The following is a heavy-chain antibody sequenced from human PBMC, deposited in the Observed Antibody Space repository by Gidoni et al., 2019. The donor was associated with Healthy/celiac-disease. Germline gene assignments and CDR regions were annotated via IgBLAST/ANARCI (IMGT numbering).Heavy chain of an antibody. J-gene: IGHJ4*02. Sequence: QITLKESGPTLVKPTQTLPLTCTFAGFSLRTSGVGVGWIRQPPGKALEWLALIYWNDDKRYSPSLMSRLTIPKDTSNNQVVLTMTNMDPVDTATYYCAHSSGWSSFDYWGQGTLVTVSS. D-gene: IGHD6-19*01. CDR2: IYWNDDK. CDR3: AHSSGWSSFDY. CDR1: GFSLRTSGVG. V-gene: IGHV2-5*01.